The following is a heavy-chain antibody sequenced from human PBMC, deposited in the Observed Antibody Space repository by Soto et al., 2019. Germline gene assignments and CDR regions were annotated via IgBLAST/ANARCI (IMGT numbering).Heavy chain of an antibody. V-gene: IGHV4-39*01. CDR1: GGSISGSSDY. CDR2: IYYIGST. CDR3: ARVGQLLYNWFDP. D-gene: IGHD3-10*01. Sequence: SETLSLTCTVSGGSISGSSDYWAWIRQSPGKGLECIGNIYYIGSTYYNPSLKSRVIITVDTSKNQFSLKLRSVTAADTAVYYCARVGQLLYNWFDPWGQGTLVTVSS. J-gene: IGHJ5*02.